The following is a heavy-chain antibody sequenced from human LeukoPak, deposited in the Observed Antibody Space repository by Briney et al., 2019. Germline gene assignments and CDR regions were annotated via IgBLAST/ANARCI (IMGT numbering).Heavy chain of an antibody. CDR1: GFTLSSYE. Sequence: PGGSLRLSCAPSGFTLSSYEMNWVRPAPGKGLEWISSISRTRSSIYYADAVKGRFTISRDSAKNSLYLQMNSLRAEDTAVYYCARGPYSSNWYVDYWGQGTLVTVA. V-gene: IGHV3-48*03. CDR3: ARGPYSSNWYVDY. D-gene: IGHD6-13*01. CDR2: ISRTRSSI. J-gene: IGHJ4*02.